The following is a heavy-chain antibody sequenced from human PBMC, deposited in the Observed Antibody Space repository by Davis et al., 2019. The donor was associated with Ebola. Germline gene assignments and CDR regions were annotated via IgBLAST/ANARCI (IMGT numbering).Heavy chain of an antibody. J-gene: IGHJ3*02. D-gene: IGHD6-19*01. CDR3: ARHHSRGWPLHVFDI. CDR1: GYTFTAYA. V-gene: IGHV1-18*01. Sequence: ASVKVSCKASGYTFTAYAVGWVWQAPGQGLEWMGWISAHNGFTNYALNFRGRLTMTTDSSTATVYMELGSLRSDDTADYYCARHHSRGWPLHVFDIWGQGTTVTVSS. CDR2: ISAHNGFT.